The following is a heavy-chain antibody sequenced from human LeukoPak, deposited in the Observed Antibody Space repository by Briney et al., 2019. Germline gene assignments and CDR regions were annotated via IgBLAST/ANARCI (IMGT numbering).Heavy chain of an antibody. D-gene: IGHD3-10*01. V-gene: IGHV3-23*01. J-gene: IGHJ4*02. CDR1: GFTVSSYG. CDR3: AKDFVGAGSYHCPFDY. CDR2: IETGGAST. Sequence: GSLRLSCAASGFTVSSYGMSWVRQAPGKGLEWVSAIETGGASTYYADSVKGRFSISRDNSKNTLYLQMNSLRAEDTAVYYCAKDFVGAGSYHCPFDYWGQGTLVTVSS.